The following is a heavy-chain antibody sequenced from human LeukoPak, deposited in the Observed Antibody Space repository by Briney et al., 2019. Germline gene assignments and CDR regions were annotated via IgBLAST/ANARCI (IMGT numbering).Heavy chain of an antibody. CDR2: IYHSGST. J-gene: IGHJ4*02. D-gene: IGHD3-22*01. CDR3: ARLFYYDSSGYYPFGGFDY. CDR1: GYSISSGYY. Sequence: SETLSLTCAVSGYSISSGYYWGWIRQPPGKGLEWIGSIYHSGSTYYNPSLKSRVTISVDTSKNQFSLELSSVTAADTAVYYCARLFYYDSSGYYPFGGFDYWGQGTLVTVSS. V-gene: IGHV4-38-2*01.